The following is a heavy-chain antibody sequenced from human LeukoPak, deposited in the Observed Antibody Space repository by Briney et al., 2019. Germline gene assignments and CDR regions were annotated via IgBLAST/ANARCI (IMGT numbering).Heavy chain of an antibody. CDR2: ISSSSSYI. Sequence: GGSLRLSCAASGFTFSSYSMNWVRRAPGKGLEWVSSISSSSSYIYYADSVKGRFTISRDNAKNSLYLQMNSLRAEDTAVYYCARDRTMVRGDFDYWGQGTLVTVSS. CDR3: ARDRTMVRGDFDY. J-gene: IGHJ4*02. CDR1: GFTFSSYS. V-gene: IGHV3-21*01. D-gene: IGHD3-10*01.